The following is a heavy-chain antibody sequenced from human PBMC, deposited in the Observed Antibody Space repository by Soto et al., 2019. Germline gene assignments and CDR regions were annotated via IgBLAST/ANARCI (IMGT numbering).Heavy chain of an antibody. V-gene: IGHV3-74*01. Sequence: GGSLRLSCGASGFAFSSYWMHLVRQGPGKGLVWVSRINGDESRTAYADSVKGRFTISRDNAKNTLYLQMNSLRAEDTAVYYCARGRSGSYGFDYWGQGALVTVSS. CDR1: GFAFSSYW. CDR2: INGDESRT. CDR3: ARGRSGSYGFDY. D-gene: IGHD6-19*01. J-gene: IGHJ4*02.